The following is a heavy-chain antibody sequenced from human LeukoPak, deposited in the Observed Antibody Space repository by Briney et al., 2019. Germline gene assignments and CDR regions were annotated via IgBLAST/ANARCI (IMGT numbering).Heavy chain of an antibody. CDR2: IYYSGST. J-gene: IGHJ6*03. V-gene: IGHV4-59*12. D-gene: IGHD6-6*01. CDR1: GGSISSYY. Sequence: SETLSLTCTVSGGSISSYYWSWIRQPPGKGLEWIGYIYYSGSTNYNPSLKSRVTISVDTSKNQFSLRLSSVTAVDTAVYYCGSSSDYYYMEVWGKGTTVTVSS. CDR3: GSSSDYYYMEV.